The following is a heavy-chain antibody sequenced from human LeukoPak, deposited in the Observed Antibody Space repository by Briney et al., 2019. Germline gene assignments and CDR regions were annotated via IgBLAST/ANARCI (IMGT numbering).Heavy chain of an antibody. CDR1: GVTFSGSW. CDR3: AREGHVSGYDFDC. CDR2: IKGDGIET. Sequence: GGALRLSCAASGVTFSGSWMHWVRPAPGGGLGWGSRIKGDGIETNYAGSVRGRFTVSRDNAKNKLYLQMNRLRVEDTAVYYCAREGHVSGYDFDCWGQGTLVTVSS. D-gene: IGHD5-12*01. V-gene: IGHV3-74*01. J-gene: IGHJ4*02.